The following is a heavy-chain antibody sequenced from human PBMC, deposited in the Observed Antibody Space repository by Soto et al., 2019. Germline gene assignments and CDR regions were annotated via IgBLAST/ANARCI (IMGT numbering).Heavy chain of an antibody. J-gene: IGHJ4*02. V-gene: IGHV3-30*18. CDR3: AKDSYNWNVGPSSFDY. D-gene: IGHD1-20*01. CDR1: GFTFSSYG. CDR2: ISYDGSNK. Sequence: GGSLRLSCAASGFTFSSYGMHWVRQAPGKGLEWVAVISYDGSNKYYADSVKGRFTISRDNSKNTLCLQMNSLRAEDTAVYYCAKDSYNWNVGPSSFDYWGQGTLVTVSS.